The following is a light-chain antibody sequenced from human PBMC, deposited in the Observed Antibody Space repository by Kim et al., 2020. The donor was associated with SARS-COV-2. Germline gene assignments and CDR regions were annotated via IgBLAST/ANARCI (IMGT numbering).Light chain of an antibody. V-gene: IGLV1-44*01. Sequence: ELTQPPSPSGTPGQRVTISCSGSSSNIGSNSVSWYQQLPGTAPKLLIYSNNQRPSGVPDRFSGSKSGTSASLAISGLQSEDEADYYCAAWDDTLNGWVFGGGTQLTVL. CDR1: SSNIGSNS. CDR2: SNN. J-gene: IGLJ3*02. CDR3: AAWDDTLNGWV.